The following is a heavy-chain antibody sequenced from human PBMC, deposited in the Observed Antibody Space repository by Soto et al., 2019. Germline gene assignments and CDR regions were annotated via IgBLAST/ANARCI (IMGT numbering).Heavy chain of an antibody. CDR3: ARDPEFSGYYDSMGPFDY. D-gene: IGHD3-22*01. CDR2: ISSSSSYT. J-gene: IGHJ4*02. CDR1: GFTFSDYY. V-gene: IGHV3-11*06. Sequence: QVQLVESGGGLVKPGGSLRLSCAASGFTFSDYYMSWIRQAPGKGLEWVSYISSSSSYTNYADSVKGRFTISRDNAKNSLYLQMNSLRAEDTAVYYCARDPEFSGYYDSMGPFDYWGQGTLVTVSS.